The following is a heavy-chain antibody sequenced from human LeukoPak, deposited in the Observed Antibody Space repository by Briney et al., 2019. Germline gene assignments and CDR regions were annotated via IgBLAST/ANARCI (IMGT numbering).Heavy chain of an antibody. CDR1: GGSISSSSYY. J-gene: IGHJ5*02. CDR3: ARGKLETHPTRLAGWFDP. V-gene: IGHV4-39*07. Sequence: SETLSLTCTVSGGSISSSSYYWGWIRQPPGKGLEWIGSIYYSGSTYYNPSLKSRVTISVDTSKNQFSLKLSSVTAADTAVYYCARGKLETHPTRLAGWFDPWGQGTLVTVSS. CDR2: IYYSGST. D-gene: IGHD1-1*01.